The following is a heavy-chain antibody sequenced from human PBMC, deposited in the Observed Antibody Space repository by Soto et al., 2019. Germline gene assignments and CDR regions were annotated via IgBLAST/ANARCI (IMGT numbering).Heavy chain of an antibody. CDR2: INHSGST. CDR1: GGSFSGYY. CDR3: ARGLYDYGDRERYYGMDV. D-gene: IGHD4-17*01. V-gene: IGHV4-34*01. Sequence: PSETLSLTCAVYGGSFSGYYWSWIRQPPGKGLEWIGEINHSGSTNYNPSLKSRVTISVDTSKNQFSLKLSSVTAADTAVYYCARGLYDYGDRERYYGMDVWGQGTTVTVSS. J-gene: IGHJ6*02.